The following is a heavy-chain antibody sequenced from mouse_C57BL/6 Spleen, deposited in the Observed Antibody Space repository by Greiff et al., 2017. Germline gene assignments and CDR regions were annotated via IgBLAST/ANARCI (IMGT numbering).Heavy chain of an antibody. CDR1: GYTFTSYW. D-gene: IGHD1-1*01. CDR2: IDPSDSCT. CDR3: ARSHCGSTDY. V-gene: IGHV1-50*01. Sequence: QVQLQQPGAELVKPGASVKLSCKASGYTFTSYWMQWVKQRPGQGLEWIGEIDPSDSCTNYNQKFKGKATLTVATSSSTAYMQLSSLTSEDSAVYCCARSHCGSTDYWGQGTTLTVSS. J-gene: IGHJ2*01.